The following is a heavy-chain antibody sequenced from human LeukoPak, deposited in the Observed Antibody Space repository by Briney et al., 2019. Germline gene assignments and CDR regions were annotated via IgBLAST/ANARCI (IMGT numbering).Heavy chain of an antibody. CDR1: GFTFSSYE. Sequence: PGGSLRLSCAASGFTFSSYEMNWVRQAPGKGLEWVSSISSSSSYIYYADSVKGRFTISRDNAKNSLYLQMNSLRAEDTAVYYCARDGRQNAFDIWGQGTMVTVSS. CDR2: ISSSSSYI. V-gene: IGHV3-21*04. J-gene: IGHJ3*02. CDR3: ARDGRQNAFDI.